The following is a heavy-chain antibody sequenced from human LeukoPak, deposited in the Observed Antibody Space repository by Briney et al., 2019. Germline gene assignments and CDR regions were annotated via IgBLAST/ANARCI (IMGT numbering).Heavy chain of an antibody. CDR1: GFTFSRYW. V-gene: IGHV3-74*03. CDR3: AREDEDSLGINYYYGMDV. CDR2: INSDGSST. Sequence: GGSLRLSCAASGFTFSRYWMHWVCQAPGKGLVWVSWINSDGSSTKYADSVKGRFTISRDNAKNTLILQMNSLRAEDTAVYYCAREDEDSLGINYYYGMDVWGQGTTVTVSS. D-gene: IGHD3-22*01. J-gene: IGHJ6*02.